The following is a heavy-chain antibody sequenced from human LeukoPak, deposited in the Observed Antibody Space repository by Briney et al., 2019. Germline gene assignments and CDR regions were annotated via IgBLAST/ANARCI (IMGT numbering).Heavy chain of an antibody. D-gene: IGHD1-26*01. V-gene: IGHV3-23*01. J-gene: IGHJ4*02. CDR3: AKTMGAIDHDY. Sequence: GGSLRLSCAASGFTVSSNYMTWVRQAPGKGLKWVSGISDSGSSTYYADSVKGRFTISRDNSKNTLYLQMNSLRADDTAVYYCAKTMGAIDHDYWGQGTLVTVSS. CDR2: ISDSGSST. CDR1: GFTVSSNY.